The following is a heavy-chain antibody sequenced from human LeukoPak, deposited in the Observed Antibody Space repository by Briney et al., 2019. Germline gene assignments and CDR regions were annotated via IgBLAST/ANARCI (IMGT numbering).Heavy chain of an antibody. Sequence: GASVKVSCKASGYTFIDYYMHWVRQAPGQGLEWMGWISPNSGGTYYAEKFQGRVTMTRDPSITTAYMELSSLRSDDTAMYYCATLRRSGWYIGDWGQGTLVTVSS. CDR3: ATLRRSGWYIGD. CDR1: GYTFIDYY. J-gene: IGHJ4*02. D-gene: IGHD6-19*01. CDR2: ISPNSGGT. V-gene: IGHV1-2*02.